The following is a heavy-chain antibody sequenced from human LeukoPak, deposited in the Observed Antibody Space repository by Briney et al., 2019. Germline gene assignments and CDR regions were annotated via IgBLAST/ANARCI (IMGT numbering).Heavy chain of an antibody. J-gene: IGHJ5*02. CDR3: ARGARDWFDP. CDR2: SYYSGSA. CDR1: GGSIRSYY. Sequence: PSETLSLTCTVSGGSIRSYYWSWIREPPGKGLEWIGYSYYSGSANYNPSLKSRVTISVDASKNQFSLKLSSVTAADTAVYYCARGARDWFDPWGQGTLVTVSS. V-gene: IGHV4-59*01.